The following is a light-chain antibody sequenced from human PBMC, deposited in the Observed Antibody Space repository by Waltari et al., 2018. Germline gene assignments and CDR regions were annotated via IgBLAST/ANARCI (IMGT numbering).Light chain of an antibody. J-gene: IGKJ1*01. V-gene: IGKV4-1*01. CDR3: QQYYSTPPT. CDR2: WAS. CDR1: QSVLYSSNNKNY. Sequence: DIVMTQSPDSLAVSLAERATIHCKSSQSVLYSSNNKNYLAWYQQKPGQPPKLLICWASIRESGVPDRFSGSGSGTDFTLTISSLQAEDVAVYYCQQYYSTPPTFGQGTKVEIK.